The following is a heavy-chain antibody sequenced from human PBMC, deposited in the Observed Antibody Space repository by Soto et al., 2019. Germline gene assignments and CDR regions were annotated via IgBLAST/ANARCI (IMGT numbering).Heavy chain of an antibody. CDR1: GFTFSSYA. D-gene: IGHD2-15*01. CDR2: ISGSGGST. V-gene: IGHV3-23*01. J-gene: IGHJ4*02. Sequence: GGSLRLSCAASGFTFSSYAMSWVRQAPGKGLEWVSAISGSGGSTYYADSVKGRFTISRDNSKNTLYLQMNSLRAEDTAVYYCAKDFYGGYCSGGSCYNPDYWGQGTLVTVSS. CDR3: AKDFYGGYCSGGSCYNPDY.